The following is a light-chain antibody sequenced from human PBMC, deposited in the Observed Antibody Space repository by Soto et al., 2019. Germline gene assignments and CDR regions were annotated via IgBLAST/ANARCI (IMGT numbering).Light chain of an antibody. V-gene: IGKV1-16*02. J-gene: IGKJ5*01. Sequence: DIQMTQSPSSLSASVGDRVTITCRASQDISSFLAWFQQKPGKAPKSLISAASSLQSGVPSKFSGSGSGTDFTLTINSLQPDDSATYYCQQYMTYPVTFGQGTRLEIK. CDR1: QDISSF. CDR2: AAS. CDR3: QQYMTYPVT.